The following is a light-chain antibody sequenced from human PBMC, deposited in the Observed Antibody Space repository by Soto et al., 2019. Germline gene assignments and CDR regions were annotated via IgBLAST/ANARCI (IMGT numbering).Light chain of an antibody. CDR3: QQRNTWPPIT. V-gene: IGKV3-11*01. CDR1: QNISNY. CDR2: DVS. Sequence: FVLTQSPATLFLSPRKRATLSCRASQNISNYLIWYQQKPGQAPRLLIDDVSNRATGIPARFSGSGSGTDFTLTISSREPKDFARYYYQQRNTWPPITFGQGTRLEIK. J-gene: IGKJ5*01.